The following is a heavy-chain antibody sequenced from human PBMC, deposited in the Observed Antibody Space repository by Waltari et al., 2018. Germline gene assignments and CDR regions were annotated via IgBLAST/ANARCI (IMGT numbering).Heavy chain of an antibody. J-gene: IGHJ3*02. CDR2: IGSDLNT. Sequence: EVELLESGGGLVQPGGSLGLSCTTHGFTFRGNAMGWVRQAPGKGLECVSGIGSDLNTHYADSVKGRFTISRDNSKNTLYLQMNSLRAEDTALYYCVKDIFRWAFDIWGQGTMVTVSS. D-gene: IGHD3-9*01. CDR1: GFTFRGNA. V-gene: IGHV3-23*01. CDR3: VKDIFRWAFDI.